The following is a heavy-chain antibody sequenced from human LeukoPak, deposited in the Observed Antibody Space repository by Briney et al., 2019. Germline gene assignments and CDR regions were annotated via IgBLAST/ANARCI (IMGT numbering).Heavy chain of an antibody. CDR1: GGSISSYY. Sequence: PSETLSLTCTVSGGSISSYYWSWIRQPPGKGLEWIGEINHSGSTNYNPSLKSRVTISVDTSKNQFSLKLSSVTAADTAVYYCARYIVVVPAAIDSLGYGMDVWGQGTTVTVSS. D-gene: IGHD2-2*02. CDR3: ARYIVVVPAAIDSLGYGMDV. V-gene: IGHV4-34*01. J-gene: IGHJ6*02. CDR2: INHSGST.